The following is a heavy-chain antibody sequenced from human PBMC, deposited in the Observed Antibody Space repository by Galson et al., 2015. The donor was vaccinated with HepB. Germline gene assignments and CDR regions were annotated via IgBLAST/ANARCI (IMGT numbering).Heavy chain of an antibody. V-gene: IGHV1-18*01. D-gene: IGHD2-15*01. J-gene: IGHJ5*02. Sequence: SVKVSCKASGYTFSSYSITWVRQAPGQGLEWMGWISAYNRYTDYAQKFQGRVTLTTDTSTSTAYMELRSLRSDDTALYYCARGAVTVEVGATQNNWFDPWGQGTLVTVS. CDR2: ISAYNRYT. CDR1: GYTFSSYS. CDR3: ARGAVTVEVGATQNNWFDP.